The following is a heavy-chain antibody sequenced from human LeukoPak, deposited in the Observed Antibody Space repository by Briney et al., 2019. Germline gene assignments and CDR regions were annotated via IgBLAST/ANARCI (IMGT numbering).Heavy chain of an antibody. CDR1: GFTFSIYW. Sequence: GGSLRLSCAASGFTFSIYWMHWVRQAPGKGLVWVSRINSDGSSTSYADSVKGRFTISRDNAKNTLYLQMNSLRAEDTAVYYCASSIGRWELLGYNWFDPWGQGTLVTVS. CDR2: INSDGSST. J-gene: IGHJ5*02. D-gene: IGHD1-26*01. V-gene: IGHV3-74*01. CDR3: ASSIGRWELLGYNWFDP.